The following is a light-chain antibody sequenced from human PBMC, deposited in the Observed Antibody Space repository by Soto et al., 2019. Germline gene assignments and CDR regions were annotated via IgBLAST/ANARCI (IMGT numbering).Light chain of an antibody. J-gene: IGKJ2*01. CDR2: GAS. CDR1: QSVSSN. CDR3: QQYNNWLPYT. Sequence: EIVMTQSPATLSVSPGERATLSCRASQSVSSNLAWYQQKPGQAPSLLIYGASTRATGIPARFSGSGSGTEFTLTISSLQAEDCAVYYCQQYNNWLPYTFGQGTKLDIK. V-gene: IGKV3-15*01.